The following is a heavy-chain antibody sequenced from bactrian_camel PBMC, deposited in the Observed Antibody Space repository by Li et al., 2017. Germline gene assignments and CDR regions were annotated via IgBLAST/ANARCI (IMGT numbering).Heavy chain of an antibody. D-gene: IGHD6*01. J-gene: IGHJ4*01. V-gene: IGHV3S1*01. CDR1: GYSLSYGRNC. CDR3: AAVPRGFGTWGTDEDNY. Sequence: HVQLVESGGGSVQAGGSLSLSCAVSGYSLSYGRNCMGWFRQPLGKEREGITCINIGIGSTWYADSVKGRFTISQRNAGTTLSLQMNSLKPEDTAMYYCAAVPRGFGTWGTDEDNYWGQGTQVTVS. CDR2: INIGIGST.